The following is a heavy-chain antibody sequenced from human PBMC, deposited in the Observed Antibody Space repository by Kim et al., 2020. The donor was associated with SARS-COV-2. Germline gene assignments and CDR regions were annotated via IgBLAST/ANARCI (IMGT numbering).Heavy chain of an antibody. D-gene: IGHD2-2*01. CDR3: ARESSRRADY. J-gene: IGHJ4*02. CDR2: ST. Sequence: STFYADSVKGRFTISRDNSRNTLFLQLNSLRAEDTALYYCARESSRRADYWGQGTLVTVSS. V-gene: IGHV3-23*01.